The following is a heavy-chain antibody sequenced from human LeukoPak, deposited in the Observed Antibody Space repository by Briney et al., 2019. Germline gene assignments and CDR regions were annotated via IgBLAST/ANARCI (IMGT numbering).Heavy chain of an antibody. CDR3: ARELYGLRPLDY. D-gene: IGHD2-2*02. CDR2: ISYDGSNK. Sequence: GGSLRLSCAASGFTFSSYAMHWVRQAPGKGLEWVAVISYDGSNKYYADSVKGRFTISRDNSKNTLYLQMNSLRAEDTAVYYCARELYGLRPLDYWGQGTLVTVSS. J-gene: IGHJ4*02. CDR1: GFTFSSYA. V-gene: IGHV3-30*04.